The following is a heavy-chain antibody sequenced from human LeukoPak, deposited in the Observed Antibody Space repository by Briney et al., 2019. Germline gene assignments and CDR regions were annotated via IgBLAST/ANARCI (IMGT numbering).Heavy chain of an antibody. CDR3: ARGGITGTYYFDY. V-gene: IGHV3-11*06. D-gene: IGHD1-20*01. Sequence: GGSLRLSCAASGFTFSDYYMSWIRQAPGKGLEWVSYISSSSSYTNYADSVKGRFTISRDNAKNSLYLQMNSLRAEDTAVYYCARGGITGTYYFDYWGQGTLVTVSS. CDR2: ISSSSSYT. J-gene: IGHJ4*02. CDR1: GFTFSDYY.